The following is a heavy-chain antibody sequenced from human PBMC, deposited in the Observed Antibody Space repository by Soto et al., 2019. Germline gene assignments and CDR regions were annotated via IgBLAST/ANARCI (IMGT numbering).Heavy chain of an antibody. Sequence: VGSLRLSCAASGFTFSSYSMNWVRQAPGKGLEWVSSISSSSSYIYYADSVKGRFTISRDNAKNSLYLQMNSLRAEDTAVYYCARGLRITIFGDKYYYYGMDVWGQGTTVTVSS. CDR3: ARGLRITIFGDKYYYYGMDV. D-gene: IGHD3-3*01. J-gene: IGHJ6*02. CDR2: ISSSSSYI. V-gene: IGHV3-21*01. CDR1: GFTFSSYS.